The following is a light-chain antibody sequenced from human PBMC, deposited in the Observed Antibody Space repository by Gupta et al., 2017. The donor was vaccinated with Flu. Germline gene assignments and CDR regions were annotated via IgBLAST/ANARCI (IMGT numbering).Light chain of an antibody. J-gene: IGLJ3*02. Sequence: QTVVTQETSLSVSYERTVTPTSSLSSGAVSTSYYPSWYQQTPGQAPRTLIYSTNTRSSGVPDRFSGSILGNKAALTITGAQADDESDYYCVRYMGSGIWVFGGGTKLTVL. CDR1: SGAVSTSYY. CDR3: VRYMGSGIWV. CDR2: STN. V-gene: IGLV8-61*01.